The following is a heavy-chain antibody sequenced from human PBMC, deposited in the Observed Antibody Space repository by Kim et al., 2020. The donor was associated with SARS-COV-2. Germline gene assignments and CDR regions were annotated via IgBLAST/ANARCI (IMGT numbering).Heavy chain of an antibody. CDR3: ARDMGQQLESDAYGI. Sequence: GGSLRLSCAASGFTFSSYAMHWVRQAPGKGLEWVAVISYDGSNKYYADSVKDRFTISRDNSKNTLYLQMNSLRAEDTAVYYCARDMGQQLESDAYGIWG. J-gene: IGHJ3*02. CDR1: GFTFSSYA. CDR2: ISYDGSNK. V-gene: IGHV3-30-3*01. D-gene: IGHD6-13*01.